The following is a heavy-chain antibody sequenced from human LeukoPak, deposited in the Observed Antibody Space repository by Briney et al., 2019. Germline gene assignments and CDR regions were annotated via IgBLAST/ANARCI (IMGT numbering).Heavy chain of an antibody. CDR2: IKQDGSEK. D-gene: IGHD3-3*01. CDR1: GFTFSSYW. J-gene: IGHJ4*02. Sequence: GGSLRLSCAASGFTFSSYWMSWVRQAPGKGLEWVANIKQDGSEKYYVDSVKGRFTLSRDNAKNSLYLQMNSLRAEDTAVYYCARTYYDFWSGPGGSDYWGQGTLVTVSS. CDR3: ARTYYDFWSGPGGSDY. V-gene: IGHV3-7*01.